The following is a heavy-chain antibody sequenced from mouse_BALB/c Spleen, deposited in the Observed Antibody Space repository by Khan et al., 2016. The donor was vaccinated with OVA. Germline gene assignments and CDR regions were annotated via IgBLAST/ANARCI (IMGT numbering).Heavy chain of an antibody. Sequence: EVELVESGGGLVKPGGSLKLSCAASGFTFSSYAMSWVRQTPEKRLEWVASINSGGSFYYSDSVRGRFTISRDNARNILYLQMSSLKSEDTAMYYCARGQFYGSSYDYWYVDVWGAGTTVTV. CDR2: INSGGSF. J-gene: IGHJ1*01. CDR1: GFTFSSYA. V-gene: IGHV5-6-5*01. CDR3: ARGQFYGSSYDYWYVDV. D-gene: IGHD1-1*01.